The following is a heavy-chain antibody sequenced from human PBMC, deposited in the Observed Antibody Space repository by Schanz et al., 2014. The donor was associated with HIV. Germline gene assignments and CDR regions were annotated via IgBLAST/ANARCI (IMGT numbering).Heavy chain of an antibody. CDR1: GFTFSTYG. V-gene: IGHV3-30*18. CDR2: ISYDGSNK. J-gene: IGHJ4*02. Sequence: QVQLVEAGGGVAQPGRSLRLSCAASGFTFSTYGMHWVRQAPGKGLEWVAVISYDGSNKKYADSVKGRFTISRDNSKNTLYLQMKSLRPEDTAVYYCAKPEYDSSGNSQSHFDYWGQGTLVTVSS. CDR3: AKPEYDSSGNSQSHFDY. D-gene: IGHD3-22*01.